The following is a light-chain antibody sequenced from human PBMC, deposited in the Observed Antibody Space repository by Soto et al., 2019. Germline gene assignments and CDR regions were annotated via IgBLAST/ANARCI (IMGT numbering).Light chain of an antibody. J-gene: IGLJ1*01. CDR3: SSYTTTTRV. CDR2: DVS. V-gene: IGLV2-14*01. CDR1: SSDVGGYNY. Sequence: QSALTQPASVSGSPGQSITISCTGTSSDVGGYNYVSWYQQHPGKAPKLMIYDVSNRPSGVSYRFSGSKSGNTGSLTISGLQAEDEADYYCSSYTTTTRVFGTGTKVTVL.